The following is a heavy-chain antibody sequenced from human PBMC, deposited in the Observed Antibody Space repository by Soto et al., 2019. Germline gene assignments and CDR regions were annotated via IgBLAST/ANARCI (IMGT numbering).Heavy chain of an antibody. CDR2: INPNSGGT. J-gene: IGHJ4*02. CDR3: ATPPPRYSPSTVTTDY. D-gene: IGHD4-17*01. CDR1: GYTFTGYY. Sequence: QVQLVQSGAEVKKPGASVKVSCKASGYTFTGYYMHWVRQAPGQGLEWMGWINPNSGGTNYAQKFQGRVTMTRDTSISTAYMELSRLRSDDTAVYYCATPPPRYSPSTVTTDYWGQGTLVTVSS. V-gene: IGHV1-2*02.